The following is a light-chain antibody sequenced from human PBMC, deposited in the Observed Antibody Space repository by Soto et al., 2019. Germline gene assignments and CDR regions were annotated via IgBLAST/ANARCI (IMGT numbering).Light chain of an antibody. Sequence: EIVLTQSPGTLSLSPGEEATLSCRANESVSNTFLAWYQQRPGQAPTLLIYGTSNRDTGIPDRFSGSGSGTDFTFTISRLEPEDSAVYYCQQRETPPWTFGQGTKVEIK. CDR2: GTS. J-gene: IGKJ1*01. CDR3: QQRETPPWT. CDR1: ESVSNTF. V-gene: IGKV3-20*01.